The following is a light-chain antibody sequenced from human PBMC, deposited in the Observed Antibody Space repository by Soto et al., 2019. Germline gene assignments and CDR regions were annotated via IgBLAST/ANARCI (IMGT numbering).Light chain of an antibody. CDR1: HSVDSSY. J-gene: IGKJ1*01. CDR3: QYYGNSPLT. CDR2: ETS. V-gene: IGKV3-20*01. Sequence: EVVLTQSPGALSLSPGERATLSCRASHSVDSSYFAWYQQRPGQAPRLLIYETSSRATGIPDRFSGSGSGTDFTLTVSRLEPEDFAVYYCQYYGNSPLTFGQGTKVDIK.